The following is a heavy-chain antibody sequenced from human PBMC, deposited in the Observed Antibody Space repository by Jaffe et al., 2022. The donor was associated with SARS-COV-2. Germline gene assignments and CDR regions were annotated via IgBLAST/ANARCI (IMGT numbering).Heavy chain of an antibody. CDR3: AREGVYNVFDI. V-gene: IGHV3-11*06. CDR1: GFSFSGYY. Sequence: QVQLVESGGGLVKPGGSLRLSCGASGFSFSGYYMSWIRQAPGKGLEWVSYISSSSTHIKYADSMKGRFTISRDNAKNSLYLQMNSLKGEDTAVYYCAREGVYNVFDIWGQGTMVTVSS. D-gene: IGHD2-8*01. J-gene: IGHJ3*02. CDR2: ISSSSTHI.